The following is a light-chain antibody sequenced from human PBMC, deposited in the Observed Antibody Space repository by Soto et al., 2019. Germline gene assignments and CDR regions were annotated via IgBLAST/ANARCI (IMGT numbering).Light chain of an antibody. V-gene: IGLV1-51*01. Sequence: QSALTQPPSISAAPGQKVTISCSGSTSNIGNYYVSWYQKLPGTAPKLLISDNDNRPSGIPDRFSGSKSGTSATLDITGLQTGDEADYYCGSWDGGLSVVLFGGGTKVTVL. J-gene: IGLJ2*01. CDR1: TSNIGNYY. CDR2: DND. CDR3: GSWDGGLSVVL.